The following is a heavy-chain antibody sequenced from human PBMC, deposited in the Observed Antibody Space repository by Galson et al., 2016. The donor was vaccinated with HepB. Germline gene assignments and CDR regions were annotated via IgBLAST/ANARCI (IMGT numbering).Heavy chain of an antibody. V-gene: IGHV5-51*01. D-gene: IGHD3-10*01. CDR3: ARLNFVGQYGAMDV. J-gene: IGHJ6*02. CDR2: IYPGDSDT. Sequence: QSGAEVKKPGESLKISCKGSGYSFTNYWIGWVRQMPGKGLEWLGIIYPGDSDTRYSPSFQGQVTMSADKSISTAYLHWASLKASDAAMYYCARLNFVGQYGAMDVWGQGTTVTVSS. CDR1: GYSFTNYW.